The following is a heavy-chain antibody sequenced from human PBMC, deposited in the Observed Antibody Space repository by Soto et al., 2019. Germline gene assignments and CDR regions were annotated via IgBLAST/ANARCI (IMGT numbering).Heavy chain of an antibody. CDR2: IGGNGVTT. CDR1: GFSIGSSA. J-gene: IGHJ4*02. D-gene: IGHD2-15*01. CDR3: AKSSRYCSGGGCFYYFDY. Sequence: EVQLLESGGGLVQPGGSLRLSCAASGFSIGSSAWSWVRQAPGKGLDWVSTIGGNGVTTFYADSAKGRFTISRDISRNTVFLQMSSLRAKHPSLYYCAKSSRYCSGGGCFYYFDYWGQGTLVTVSS. V-gene: IGHV3-23*01.